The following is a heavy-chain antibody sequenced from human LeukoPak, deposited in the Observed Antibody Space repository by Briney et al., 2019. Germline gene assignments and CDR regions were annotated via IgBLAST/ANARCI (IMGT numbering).Heavy chain of an antibody. V-gene: IGHV4-61*02. Sequence: SQTLSLTCTVSGGSTSSGSYYWSWIRQPAGKGLEWIGRIYTSGSTNYNPSLKSRVTISVDTSKNQFSLKLSSVTAADTAVYYCARASITIFGVAYGMDVWGQGTTVTVSS. CDR1: GGSTSSGSYY. CDR3: ARASITIFGVAYGMDV. CDR2: IYTSGST. J-gene: IGHJ6*02. D-gene: IGHD3-3*01.